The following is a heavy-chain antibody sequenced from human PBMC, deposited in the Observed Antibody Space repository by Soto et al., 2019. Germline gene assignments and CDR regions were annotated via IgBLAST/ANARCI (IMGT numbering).Heavy chain of an antibody. CDR1: GYPFTHYG. D-gene: IGHD3-10*01. V-gene: IGHV1-18*01. CDR3: ARDQSFDRSYYYGIDF. J-gene: IGHJ6*02. Sequence: QVQLVQSGAEVKKPGASVKVSCKSSGYPFTHYGITWVRQAPGQGLEWMGWISPFNGNTNYGQTLQGRVTLTTDTSTSTIYMELRSLRSDDTDLYYCARDQSFDRSYYYGIDFWGQGTTVTVSS. CDR2: ISPFNGNT.